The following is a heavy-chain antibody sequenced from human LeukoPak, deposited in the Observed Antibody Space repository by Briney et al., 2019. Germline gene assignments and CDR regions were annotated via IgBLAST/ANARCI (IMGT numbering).Heavy chain of an antibody. D-gene: IGHD3-10*01. CDR2: LSYDEINK. CDR1: GFTFSNYA. CDR3: AKPYYYGSGRESREPPGS. J-gene: IGHJ5*02. Sequence: PGGSLRLSCAASGFTFSNYAMHWVRQAPGKGLEWVAVLSYDEINKFYADSVKGRFTISRDNSKNTLYLQMNSLRAEDTAVYYCAKPYYYGSGRESREPPGSWGQGTLVTVSS. V-gene: IGHV3-30*01.